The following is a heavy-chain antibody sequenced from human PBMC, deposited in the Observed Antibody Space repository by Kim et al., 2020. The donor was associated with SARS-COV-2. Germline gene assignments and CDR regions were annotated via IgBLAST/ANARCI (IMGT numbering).Heavy chain of an antibody. CDR2: ISYDGSHK. V-gene: IGHV3-30*03. Sequence: GGSLRLSCAASGFTFNTYGMHWVRQAPGKGLEWVAVISYDGSHKYYVDSVKGRFTISRDNPKNTLYLQMNSLRIEDTAVYYCARSFSGSYFGYDYWDQGSLVTVSS. CDR3: ARSFSGSYFGYDY. D-gene: IGHD1-26*01. CDR1: GFTFNTYG. J-gene: IGHJ4*02.